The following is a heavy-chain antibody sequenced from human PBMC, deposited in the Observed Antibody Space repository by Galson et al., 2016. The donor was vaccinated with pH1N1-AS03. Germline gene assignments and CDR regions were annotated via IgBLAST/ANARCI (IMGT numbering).Heavy chain of an antibody. CDR3: ARDLGPYSTSWYLLFY. CDR1: GFTFSTYG. J-gene: IGHJ4*02. Sequence: LRLSCAASGFTFSTYGMHWVRQAPGKGLEWVALIWYAGSYEYYADSVKGRFTITRDNSKNTLYLQMNSLRVDDTAVYYGARDLGPYSTSWYLLFYWGLGTLVTVSS. CDR2: IWYAGSYE. D-gene: IGHD6-13*01. V-gene: IGHV3-33*01.